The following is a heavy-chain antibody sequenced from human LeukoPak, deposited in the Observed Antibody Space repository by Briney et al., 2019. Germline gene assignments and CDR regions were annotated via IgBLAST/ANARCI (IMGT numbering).Heavy chain of an antibody. CDR1: GYTFTGYY. J-gene: IGHJ4*02. V-gene: IGHV1-2*02. Sequence: ASVKVSCKASGYTFTGYYMHWVRQAPGQGLEWMGWINPNSGGTNYAQKFQGRVTMTRDTSISTAYMELSRLRSDDTAVYYCAREAAAGTDFDFDYWGLGTLVTVSS. CDR2: INPNSGGT. D-gene: IGHD6-13*01. CDR3: AREAAAGTDFDFDY.